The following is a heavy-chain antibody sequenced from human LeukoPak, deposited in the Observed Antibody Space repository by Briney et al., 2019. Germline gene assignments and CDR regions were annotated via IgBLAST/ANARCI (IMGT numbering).Heavy chain of an antibody. CDR3: ARDRVTMIRGVTIYYYYYGMDV. V-gene: IGHV3-53*01. J-gene: IGHJ6*02. Sequence: PGGSLRLSCAASGFTFSSYEIHWVRQAPGKGLEWVSVIYSGGSTYYADSVKGRFTISRDNSKNTLYLQMNSLRAEDTAVYYCARDRVTMIRGVTIYYYYYGMDVWGQGTTVTVSS. D-gene: IGHD3-10*01. CDR2: IYSGGST. CDR1: GFTFSSYE.